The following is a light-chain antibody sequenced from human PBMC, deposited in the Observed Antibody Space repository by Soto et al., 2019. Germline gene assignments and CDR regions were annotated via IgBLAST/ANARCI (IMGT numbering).Light chain of an antibody. V-gene: IGKV3-11*01. J-gene: IGKJ2*01. CDR2: GAS. CDR3: QQRSNWPSYT. Sequence: EIVLTQSPATLSLSPGEKATLSCRASHSLSNYLAWYQQTPGQAPRLLIYGASNRATGIPARFSSSGSGTDFTLTISSLEPEDFAVYYCQQRSNWPSYTFGQGTKLEIK. CDR1: HSLSNY.